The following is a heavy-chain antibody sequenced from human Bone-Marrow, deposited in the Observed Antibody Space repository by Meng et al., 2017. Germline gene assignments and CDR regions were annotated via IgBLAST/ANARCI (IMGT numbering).Heavy chain of an antibody. V-gene: IGHV6-1*01. Sequence: QVMPQPLGPAPVNPPHTLSLTCAISGDSVSSNSAAWHWIRQSPSRGLEWLGRTYYRSKWYTDYAVSVKSRITINPDTSKNQFSLQLNSVTPEDTAVYYCARGDYSSSPSFWGQGTLVTVSS. J-gene: IGHJ4*02. CDR3: ARGDYSSSPSF. CDR2: TYYRSKWYT. D-gene: IGHD3-22*01. CDR1: GDSVSSNSAA.